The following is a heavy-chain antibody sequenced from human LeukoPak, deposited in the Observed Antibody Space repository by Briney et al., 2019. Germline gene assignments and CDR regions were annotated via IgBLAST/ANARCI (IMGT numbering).Heavy chain of an antibody. D-gene: IGHD3-10*01. V-gene: IGHV1-2*06. J-gene: IGHJ3*02. CDR2: INPNSGGT. Sequence: ASVKVSCKASGYTFIDYYLYWVRQAPGQGLEWMGRINPNSGGTNYAQKFQGRVTMTGDTSISTAYMELSSLKSDDTAVYYCARGQESLDAFDIWGQGTEVTVSS. CDR1: GYTFIDYY. CDR3: ARGQESLDAFDI.